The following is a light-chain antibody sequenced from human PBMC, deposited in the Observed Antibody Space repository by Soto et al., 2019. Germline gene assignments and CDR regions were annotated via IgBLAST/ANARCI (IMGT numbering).Light chain of an antibody. CDR2: DTS. CDR3: QRGDT. CDR1: QSVGSN. Sequence: EIVLTQSPATLSLSPGERATLSCRASQSVGSNLAWYQQKPGQAPRLLIYDTSNRATGIPARFSGSGSGTDFTLTISSLEPEDFAVYYCQRGDTFGPGTRLEIK. V-gene: IGKV3-11*01. J-gene: IGKJ5*01.